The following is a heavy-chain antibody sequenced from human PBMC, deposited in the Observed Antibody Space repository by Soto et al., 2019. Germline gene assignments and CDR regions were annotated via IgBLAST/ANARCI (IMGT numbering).Heavy chain of an antibody. V-gene: IGHV3-48*02. CDR3: ARDTYYYGSGSYFYYYGMDV. D-gene: IGHD3-10*01. Sequence: GGSLRLSCAASGFTFSSYSMYWVRQAPGKGLEWVSYISSSSSTIYYADSVKGRFTISRDNAKNSLYLQMNSLRDEDTAVYYCARDTYYYGSGSYFYYYGMDVWGQGTTVTVSS. CDR2: ISSSSSTI. CDR1: GFTFSSYS. J-gene: IGHJ6*02.